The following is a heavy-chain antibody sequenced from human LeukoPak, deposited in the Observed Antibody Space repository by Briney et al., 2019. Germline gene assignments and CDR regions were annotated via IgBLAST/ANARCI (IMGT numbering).Heavy chain of an antibody. V-gene: IGHV3-33*01. D-gene: IGHD6-6*01. CDR1: GFTFSSYG. Sequence: GGSLRLSCAASGFTFSSYGMHWVRQAPGKGLEWVAVIWYDGSNKYYADSVKGRFTISRDNSKNTLYLQMNSLRAEDTAVYYCARVLYSSSSFDYWGQGTLVTVSS. CDR2: IWYDGSNK. J-gene: IGHJ4*02. CDR3: ARVLYSSSSFDY.